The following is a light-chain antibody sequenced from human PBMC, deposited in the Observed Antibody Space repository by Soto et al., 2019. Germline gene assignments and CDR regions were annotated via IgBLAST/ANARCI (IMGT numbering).Light chain of an antibody. CDR2: DAS. J-gene: IGKJ4*01. CDR1: QSISSW. Sequence: DIQMTQSPSTLSASVGDRVTITCRASQSISSWLAWYQQKPGKAPKLLIYDASSLESGVPSRFSGSGSGTEFTLTISSLQPDDFATYYCQQYNSYPVTFGGWTKVEIK. CDR3: QQYNSYPVT. V-gene: IGKV1-5*01.